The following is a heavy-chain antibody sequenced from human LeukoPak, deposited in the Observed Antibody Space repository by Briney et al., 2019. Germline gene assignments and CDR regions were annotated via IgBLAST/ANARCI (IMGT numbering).Heavy chain of an antibody. Sequence: SETLSLTCTASGGPLSSDYWSWIRQPPGKGLEWIGYVSYSGTTNYNPSLNSRLTISLDTSKNRFSLNLSSVTAADTAIYFCARYIRGPNYYIDVWGKGTTVTVSS. V-gene: IGHV4-59*01. CDR2: VSYSGTT. D-gene: IGHD1-14*01. J-gene: IGHJ6*03. CDR1: GGPLSSDY. CDR3: ARYIRGPNYYIDV.